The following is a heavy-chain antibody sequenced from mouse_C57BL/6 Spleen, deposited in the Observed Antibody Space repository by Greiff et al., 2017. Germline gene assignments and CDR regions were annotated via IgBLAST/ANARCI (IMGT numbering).Heavy chain of an antibody. J-gene: IGHJ2*01. Sequence: EVQLQQSGPGLVKPSQSLSLTCSVTGYSITSGYYWNWIRQFPGNKLEWMGYISYDGSNNYNQSLKNRISITRDTSKNQFFLKLNSVTTEDTATXYCARAVAYFDYWGQGTTLTVSS. CDR3: ARAVAYFDY. CDR1: GYSITSGYY. V-gene: IGHV3-6*01. CDR2: ISYDGSN.